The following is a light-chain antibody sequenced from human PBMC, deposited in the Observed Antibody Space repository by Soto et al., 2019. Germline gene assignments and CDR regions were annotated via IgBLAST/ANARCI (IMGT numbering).Light chain of an antibody. V-gene: IGLV2-14*01. CDR3: SSYTSSSPYV. Sequence: QSALTQPASVSGSPGQSITISCTGTSSDVGGYNYVSWYQQLPGKAPKVLIYVVDNRPSGVSNRFSGSKSGNTASLTISGLQAEDEADYYCSSYTSSSPYVFGSGTKLTVL. J-gene: IGLJ1*01. CDR1: SSDVGGYNY. CDR2: VVD.